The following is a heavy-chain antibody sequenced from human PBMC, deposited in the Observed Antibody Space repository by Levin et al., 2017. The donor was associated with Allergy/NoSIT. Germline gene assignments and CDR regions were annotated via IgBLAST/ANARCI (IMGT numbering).Heavy chain of an antibody. CDR2: ISWNSGSI. CDR1: GFTFDDYA. V-gene: IGHV3-9*01. D-gene: IGHD1-7*01. CDR3: AKGGTGTTPYYYGMDV. J-gene: IGHJ6*02. Sequence: SCAASGFTFDDYAMHWVRQAPGKGLEWVSGISWNSGSIGYADSVKGRFTISRDNAKNSLYLQMNSLRAEDTALYYCAKGGTGTTPYYYGMDVWGQGTTVTVSS.